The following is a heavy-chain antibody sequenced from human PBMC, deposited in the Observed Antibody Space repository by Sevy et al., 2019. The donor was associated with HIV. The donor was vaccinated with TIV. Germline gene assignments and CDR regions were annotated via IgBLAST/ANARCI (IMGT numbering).Heavy chain of an antibody. J-gene: IGHJ4*02. Sequence: GGSLRLSCAASGFTFSSYAMSWVRQAPGKGLEWVSAISGSGGSTYYADSVKGRFTISRDNSKNTLYLQMNSLRAEDTAVYYCAKLFYYYDSSGPFDYWAQGTLVTVSS. CDR1: GFTFSSYA. CDR2: ISGSGGST. CDR3: AKLFYYYDSSGPFDY. D-gene: IGHD3-22*01. V-gene: IGHV3-23*01.